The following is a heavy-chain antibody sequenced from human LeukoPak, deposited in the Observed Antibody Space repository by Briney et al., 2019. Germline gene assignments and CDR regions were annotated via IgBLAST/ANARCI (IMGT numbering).Heavy chain of an antibody. J-gene: IGHJ4*02. CDR2: LSGSSITT. V-gene: IGHV3-23*01. D-gene: IGHD6-19*01. Sequence: GGSLRLSCAASGFTFSSYSMTWVRQAPGKGLEWVSALSGSSITTYYADSVKGRFTISRDNSENTLNLQMNSLRAEDTAVYYCARLSNAWSRGYFDYWGQGTLVTVSS. CDR3: ARLSNAWSRGYFDY. CDR1: GFTFSSYS.